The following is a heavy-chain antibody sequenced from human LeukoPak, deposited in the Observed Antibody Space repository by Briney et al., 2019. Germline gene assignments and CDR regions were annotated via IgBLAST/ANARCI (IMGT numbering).Heavy chain of an antibody. V-gene: IGHV4-59*01. CDR2: IYYSGST. D-gene: IGHD3/OR15-3a*01. J-gene: IGHJ5*02. CDR1: GGSISSYY. CDR3: AREVNLDFWTVSSNWFDP. Sequence: SGTLSLTCTVSGGSISSYYWSWIRQPPGKGLEWIGYIYYSGSTNYNPSLKSRVTISVDTSKNQFSLKLSSVTAADTAVYYCAREVNLDFWTVSSNWFDPWGQGTLVTVSS.